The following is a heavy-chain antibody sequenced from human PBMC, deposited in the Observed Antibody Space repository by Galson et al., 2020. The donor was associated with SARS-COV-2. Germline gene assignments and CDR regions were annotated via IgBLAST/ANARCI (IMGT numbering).Heavy chain of an antibody. Sequence: SETLSLTCAVSGLSINSDFYCGWIRQPPGKGLEWIGNIYQGGTTYYNPSLKSRVTISIDQSKNQFSLTITSVTAADTAVYYCARPSSSGYYSIWYFDLWGRGTLVTVSS. CDR3: ARPSSSGYYSIWYFDL. V-gene: IGHV4-38-2*01. D-gene: IGHD3-22*01. CDR2: IYQGGTT. J-gene: IGHJ2*01. CDR1: GLSINSDFY.